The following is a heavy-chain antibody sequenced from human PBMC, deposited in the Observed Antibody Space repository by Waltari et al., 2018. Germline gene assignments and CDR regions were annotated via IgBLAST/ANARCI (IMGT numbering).Heavy chain of an antibody. CDR3: SRVVPAAIAKYYGMDV. J-gene: IGHJ6*02. D-gene: IGHD2-2*01. CDR2: TRNRANSYVA. CDR1: GVSIRASY. Sequence: EVQVVESGGALVQPGGSLRLSCAVSGVSIRASYMDWSRQAPGKRLEGSCRTRNRANSYVAQYAASVKGRFTISRDDSENSVYLQMDSLTTEDTAVYYCSRVVPAAIAKYYGMDVWGQGTTVTVSS. V-gene: IGHV3-72*01.